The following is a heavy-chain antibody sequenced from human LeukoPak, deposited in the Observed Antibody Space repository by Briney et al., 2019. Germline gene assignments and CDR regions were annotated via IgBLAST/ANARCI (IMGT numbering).Heavy chain of an antibody. CDR1: GFTFSSYW. CDR3: ARDFEDPGAVAGSFDY. D-gene: IGHD6-19*01. V-gene: IGHV3-74*01. Sequence: PGGSLRLSCAASGFTFSSYWMHWVRQAPGKGPVGVSRINSDGSSTSYADSVKGRFTISRDNAKNTLYLQMNSLRAEDTAVYYCARDFEDPGAVAGSFDYWGQGTLVTVSS. J-gene: IGHJ4*02. CDR2: INSDGSST.